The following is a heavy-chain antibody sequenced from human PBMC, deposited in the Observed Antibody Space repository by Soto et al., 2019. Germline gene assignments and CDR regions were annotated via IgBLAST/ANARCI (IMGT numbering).Heavy chain of an antibody. D-gene: IGHD5-18*01. CDR2: IYYSGST. Sequence: SETLSLTCTVSGGSISSGDYYWSWIRQPPGKGLEWIGYIYYSGSTYYNPSLKSRVTISVDTSKNQFSLKLSSVTAADTAVYYCARVIQLWLSYGMDVWGQGTTVTVSS. CDR1: GGSISSGDYY. CDR3: ARVIQLWLSYGMDV. J-gene: IGHJ6*02. V-gene: IGHV4-30-4*01.